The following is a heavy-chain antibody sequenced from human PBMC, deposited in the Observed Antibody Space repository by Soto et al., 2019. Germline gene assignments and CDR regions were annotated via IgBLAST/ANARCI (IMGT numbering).Heavy chain of an antibody. J-gene: IGHJ1*01. CDR2: VNPSGGSA. Sequence: HVQLVQSGAEVKKPGASVKVSCKTSGYIFTAYSMHWVRQAPGQGLEWMCVVNPSGGSAHYAQSFEGRVTLTRDTSTSTFYLELSSLRSEDTAVYYCAREENCRGGTCYSEYFHHWGQGTLVTDSS. V-gene: IGHV1-46*01. CDR3: AREENCRGGTCYSEYFHH. CDR1: GYIFTAYS. D-gene: IGHD2-15*01.